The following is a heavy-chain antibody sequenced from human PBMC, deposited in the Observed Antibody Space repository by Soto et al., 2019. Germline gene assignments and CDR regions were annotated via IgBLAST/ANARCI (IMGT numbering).Heavy chain of an antibody. J-gene: IGHJ4*02. D-gene: IGHD5-18*01. CDR1: GASISSGGYY. V-gene: IGHV4-31*03. CDR2: IYYSGIS. Sequence: QVQLLESGPGLVKPSQTLSLICNVSGASISSGGYYWSWIRQRPGGGLEWLGFIYYSGISHYNPSLKSRAPLSVDTSKNQFSLTLISLTAADPAVYYCASAEWIQPWFDYWGQGAVVTVS. CDR3: ASAEWIQPWFDY.